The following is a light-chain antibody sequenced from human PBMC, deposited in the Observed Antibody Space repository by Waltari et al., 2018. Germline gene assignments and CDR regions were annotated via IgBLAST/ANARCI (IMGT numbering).Light chain of an antibody. CDR3: QQYDNLLWT. CDR1: QDISNY. Sequence: DIQMTQSPSSLSASVGDRVTITCQASQDISNYLNWYQQKPGKAPKLLIYDASNLETGVPSMFSGRGSGTDFTFTISSLQPEDIATYYCQQYDNLLWTFGQGTKVEIK. CDR2: DAS. J-gene: IGKJ1*01. V-gene: IGKV1-33*01.